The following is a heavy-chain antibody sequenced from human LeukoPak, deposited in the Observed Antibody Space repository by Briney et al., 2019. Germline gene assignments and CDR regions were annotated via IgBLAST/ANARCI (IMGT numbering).Heavy chain of an antibody. V-gene: IGHV4-34*01. D-gene: IGHD3-22*01. Sequence: SETLSLTCAVYGGSFSGYYWSWIRQPPGKGLEWIGEINHGGSTNYNPSLKSRVTISVDTSKNQFSLKLSSVTAADTAVYYCARGPNRYYYDSSGYPDYWGQGTLVTVSS. CDR1: GGSFSGYY. CDR2: INHGGST. J-gene: IGHJ4*02. CDR3: ARGPNRYYYDSSGYPDY.